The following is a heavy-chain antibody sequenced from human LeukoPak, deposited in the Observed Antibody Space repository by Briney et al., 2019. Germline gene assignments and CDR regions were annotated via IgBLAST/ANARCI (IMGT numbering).Heavy chain of an antibody. D-gene: IGHD3-10*01. Sequence: PSETLSLTCAVYGGSFSGYYWSWIRQPPGKGLEWIGEINHSGSTNYNPSLKSRVTISVDTSKNQFSLKLSSVTAADTAVYYCARLQYYYGSGSYYLYYYYYMDVWGKGTTVTVSS. J-gene: IGHJ6*03. CDR3: ARLQYYYGSGSYYLYYYYYMDV. CDR2: INHSGST. CDR1: GGSFSGYY. V-gene: IGHV4-34*01.